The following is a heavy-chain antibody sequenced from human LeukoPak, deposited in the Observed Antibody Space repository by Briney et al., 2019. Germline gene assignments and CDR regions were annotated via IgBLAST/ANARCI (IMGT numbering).Heavy chain of an antibody. CDR3: AVLFTIFGVVSSDAFDI. V-gene: IGHV4-38-2*01. J-gene: IGHJ3*02. Sequence: SETLSLTCAVSGYSISSGYYWGWIRQPPGKGLEWIGSIYHCGSTYYNPSLKSRVTISVDTSKNQFSLKLSSVTAADTAVYYCAVLFTIFGVVSSDAFDIWGQGTMVTVSS. D-gene: IGHD3-3*01. CDR1: GYSISSGYY. CDR2: IYHCGST.